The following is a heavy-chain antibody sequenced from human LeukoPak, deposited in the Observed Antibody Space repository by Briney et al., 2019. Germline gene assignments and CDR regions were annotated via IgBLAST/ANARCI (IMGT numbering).Heavy chain of an antibody. Sequence: GGSLRLSCAASGFDFSNYWMYWVRQAPGKGLEWVANIKQDGSEKYYVDSVRGRFTISRDNDKNSLSLQMNSLRAEDTAVYYCAKDGLGGIAAAGYFDYWGQGTLVTVSS. CDR2: IKQDGSEK. V-gene: IGHV3-7*01. CDR3: AKDGLGGIAAAGYFDY. D-gene: IGHD6-13*01. J-gene: IGHJ4*02. CDR1: GFDFSNYW.